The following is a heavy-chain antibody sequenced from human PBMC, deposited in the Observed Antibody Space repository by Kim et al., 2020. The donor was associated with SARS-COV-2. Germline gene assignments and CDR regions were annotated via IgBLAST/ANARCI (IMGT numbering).Heavy chain of an antibody. D-gene: IGHD6-13*01. CDR2: IYYSGST. J-gene: IGHJ4*02. V-gene: IGHV4-59*01. CDR1: GGSISSYY. Sequence: SETLSLTCTVSGGSISSYYWSWIRQPPGKGLEWIGYIYYSGSTNYNPSLKSRVTISVDTSKNQFSLKLSSVTAADTAVYYCARDRAARFDYWGQGTLVTV. CDR3: ARDRAARFDY.